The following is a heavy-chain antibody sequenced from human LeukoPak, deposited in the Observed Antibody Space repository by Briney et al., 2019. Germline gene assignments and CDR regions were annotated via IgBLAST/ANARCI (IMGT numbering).Heavy chain of an antibody. D-gene: IGHD4-17*01. Sequence: GGSLRLSCAASGFTFSDHYMTWIRQAPGKGLEWVSLIGISDRTVFYADSVKGRFTISRDNAENALYLQMSSLRAEDTAIYYCARARLFYGDFVPKSLASWGQGPRVSVSS. J-gene: IGHJ5*02. V-gene: IGHV3-11*01. CDR2: IGISDRTV. CDR3: ARARLFYGDFVPKSLAS. CDR1: GFTFSDHY.